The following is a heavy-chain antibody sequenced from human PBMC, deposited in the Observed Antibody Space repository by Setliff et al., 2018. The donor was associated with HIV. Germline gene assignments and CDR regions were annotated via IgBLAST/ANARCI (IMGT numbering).Heavy chain of an antibody. D-gene: IGHD3-22*01. CDR2: ISSDSRTT. J-gene: IGHJ1*01. CDR3: VRDLVYYYDNSGSFYVAEYFQH. CDR1: GFSLSTYS. Sequence: GGSLRLSCIASGFSLSTYSMNWVRQAPGKGLEWISYISSDSRTTYYADSVKGRFTISRGDAKTSLYLQMNSLRAEDTAVYYCVRDLVYYYDNSGSFYVAEYFQHWGQGTLVTVSS. V-gene: IGHV3-48*01.